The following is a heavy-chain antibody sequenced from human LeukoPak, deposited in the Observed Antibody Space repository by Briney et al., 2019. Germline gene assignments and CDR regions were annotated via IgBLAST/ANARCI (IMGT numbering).Heavy chain of an antibody. CDR1: GFTFSNYA. CDR2: VTGRGGST. CDR3: AKWGDFDILTGYYVSDF. J-gene: IGHJ4*02. Sequence: GESLRLYCVASGFTFSNYAMSWVRQAPGKRLELVSAVTGRGGSTYYADSVKGRFTISRDNSRSTLFLQMNSLRAEHTAIYYCAKWGDFDILTGYYVSDFWGQGTLVTVS. V-gene: IGHV3-23*01. D-gene: IGHD3-9*01.